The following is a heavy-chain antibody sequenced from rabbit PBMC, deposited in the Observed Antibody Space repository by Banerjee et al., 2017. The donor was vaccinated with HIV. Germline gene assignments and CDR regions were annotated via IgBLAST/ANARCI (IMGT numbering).Heavy chain of an antibody. V-gene: IGHV1S45*01. D-gene: IGHD1-1*01. J-gene: IGHJ4*01. CDR1: GFSFSSSYW. Sequence: QEQLVESGGGLVQPEGSLTLTCTASGFSFSSSYWICWVRQAPGKGLEWIGRISGGSSGHTHYANWAKGRFTISKTSSTTVTLQMTSLTAADTATYFCARDLDGVIGWNFGWWGPGTLVTVS. CDR3: ARDLDGVIGWNFGW. CDR2: ISGGSSGHT.